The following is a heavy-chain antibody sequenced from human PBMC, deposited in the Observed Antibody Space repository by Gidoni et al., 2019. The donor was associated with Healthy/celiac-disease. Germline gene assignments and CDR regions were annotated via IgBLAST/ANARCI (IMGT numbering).Heavy chain of an antibody. CDR1: GFTFSSYA. D-gene: IGHD6-13*01. V-gene: IGHV3-23*01. J-gene: IGHJ2*01. CDR3: AKGSSAHKLGYFDL. CDR2: ISDSGGST. Sequence: EVQLLESGGGLVQPGGSLRLSCPASGFTFSSYAMSWFRQAPGKGLGWVSTISDSGGSTYYADSVKGRFTISRDNSKNTLYLQMNNLRAEDTAVYYCAKGSSAHKLGYFDLWGRGTLVTVSS.